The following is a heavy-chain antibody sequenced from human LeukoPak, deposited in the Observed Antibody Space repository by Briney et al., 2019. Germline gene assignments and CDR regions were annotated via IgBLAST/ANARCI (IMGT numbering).Heavy chain of an antibody. CDR3: ARLVPAAILDY. D-gene: IGHD2-2*01. J-gene: IGHJ4*02. CDR1: GFTVSSNY. V-gene: IGHV3-53*01. Sequence: PGGSLRLSCAASGFTVSSNYMSWVRQAPGKGLEWVSVIYNYGSTFYADSVKGRFTISRDNAKNSLYLQMNSLRAEDTAVYYCARLVPAAILDYWGQGTLVTVSS. CDR2: IYNYGST.